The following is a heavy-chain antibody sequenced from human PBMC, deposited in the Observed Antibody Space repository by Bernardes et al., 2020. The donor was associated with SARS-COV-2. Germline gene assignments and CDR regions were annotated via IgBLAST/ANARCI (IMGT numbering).Heavy chain of an antibody. Sequence: GSLSLSCAASGFTFSRYSMHWVRPAPGKGLEWVSSISSSTSYIYYADSMKGRFTISRDNAKNSLYLQMNSLRAEDTAVYYCARGAHHYYDSSGFMYSFDYWGQGTLVTVSS. CDR1: GFTFSRYS. CDR3: ARGAHHYYDSSGFMYSFDY. CDR2: ISSSTSYI. J-gene: IGHJ4*02. V-gene: IGHV3-21*01. D-gene: IGHD3-22*01.